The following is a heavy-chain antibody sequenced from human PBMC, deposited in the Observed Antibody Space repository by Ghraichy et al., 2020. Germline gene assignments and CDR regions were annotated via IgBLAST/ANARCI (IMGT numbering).Heavy chain of an antibody. V-gene: IGHV4-34*01. CDR2: INHSGST. Sequence: SETLSLTCAVYGGSFSGYYWSWIRQPPGKGLEWIGEINHSGSTNYNPSLKSLVTISVDTSKNQFSLKLSPVTAADTAVYYCARVSGIAAARCDYWGQGTLVTVSS. CDR3: ARVSGIAAARCDY. J-gene: IGHJ4*02. D-gene: IGHD6-13*01. CDR1: GGSFSGYY.